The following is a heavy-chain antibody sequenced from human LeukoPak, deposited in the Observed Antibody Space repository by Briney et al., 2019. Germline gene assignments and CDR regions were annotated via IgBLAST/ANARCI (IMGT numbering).Heavy chain of an antibody. CDR3: ARGVSGFWSGYPFDP. D-gene: IGHD3-3*01. J-gene: IGHJ5*02. Sequence: SETLSLTCAVYGGSFSGYYWSWIRQPPGKGLEWIGEINHRGSTNYNPSLKSRVTISVDTFKNQFSLKLSSVTAADTAVYYCARGVSGFWSGYPFDPWGQGTLVTVSS. CDR1: GGSFSGYY. V-gene: IGHV4-34*01. CDR2: INHRGST.